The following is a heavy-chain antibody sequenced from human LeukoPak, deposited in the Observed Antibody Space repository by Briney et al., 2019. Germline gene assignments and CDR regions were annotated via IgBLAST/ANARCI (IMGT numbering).Heavy chain of an antibody. J-gene: IGHJ5*02. CDR3: ARMTDGFDP. Sequence: PSETLSLTCTVSGGSISSYYWSWIRQPPGKGLEWIGYIYYSGSTNYNPPLKSRVTISVDTSKNQFSLKLSSVTAADTAVYYCARMTDGFDPWGQGTLVTVSS. D-gene: IGHD2-21*02. CDR1: GGSISSYY. V-gene: IGHV4-59*01. CDR2: IYYSGST.